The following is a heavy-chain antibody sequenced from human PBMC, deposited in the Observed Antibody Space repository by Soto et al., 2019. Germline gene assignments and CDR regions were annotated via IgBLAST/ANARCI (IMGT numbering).Heavy chain of an antibody. Sequence: SVKVSCKASGYSFSSYGVTWVRQAPGQGLEWMGMIIPSLGIANYAQKFQGRVTITADKSTSTVYMELSSLRSEDTAVYYCARDDGLAYCGGDCYSWGQGTLVTVS. CDR1: GYSFSSYG. V-gene: IGHV1-69*04. D-gene: IGHD2-21*02. CDR2: IIPSLGIA. CDR3: ARDDGLAYCGGDCYS. J-gene: IGHJ4*02.